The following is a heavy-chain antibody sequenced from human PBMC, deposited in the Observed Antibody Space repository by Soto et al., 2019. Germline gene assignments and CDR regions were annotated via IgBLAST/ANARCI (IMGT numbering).Heavy chain of an antibody. J-gene: IGHJ6*02. V-gene: IGHV4-4*02. CDR1: GGSINNGNS. Sequence: QVQLQESGPGLVKPSGTLSLTCAVSGGSINNGNSWSWVRQSPGRGLEWIGEIYYSGRTQYNPSLKSRISISVDNPKNQISLNLSSVTAADPARYYCAASYCCGGRCSAYAMDIWGQGTTVIVSS. CDR3: AASYCCGGRCSAYAMDI. CDR2: IYYSGRT. D-gene: IGHD2-15*01.